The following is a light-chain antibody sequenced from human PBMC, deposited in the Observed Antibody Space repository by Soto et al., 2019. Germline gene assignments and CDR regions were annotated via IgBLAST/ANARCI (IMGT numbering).Light chain of an antibody. V-gene: IGKV4-1*01. J-gene: IGKJ3*01. Sequence: DIVMTQSPDSLAVSLGERATINCKSSQSVLYNSNNKNYLAWYQQKPGQPPKLLIYWASARESGVPDRFSGSGSGTDFTLTISSLQAEDVAVYYCEQYYNTPFTFGPGTKVHIK. CDR3: EQYYNTPFT. CDR1: QSVLYNSNNKNY. CDR2: WAS.